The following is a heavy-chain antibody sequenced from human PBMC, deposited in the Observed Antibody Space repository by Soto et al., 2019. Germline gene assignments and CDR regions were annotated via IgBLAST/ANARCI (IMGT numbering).Heavy chain of an antibody. CDR1: GYNFSSYW. V-gene: IGHV5-51*01. CDR2: IYPIDSDT. D-gene: IGHD3-10*01. Sequence: EVQLVQSGAEVKKPGESLKISCKGSGYNFSSYWIGWVRQMPGKGLEWIGIIYPIDSDTKYSPSFQGQVTISADKSINTAYLQWSSLKASDTAIYYCARRRVWGVEPSADYYYYAMDAWGQGTTVVVSS. CDR3: ARRRVWGVEPSADYYYYAMDA. J-gene: IGHJ6*02.